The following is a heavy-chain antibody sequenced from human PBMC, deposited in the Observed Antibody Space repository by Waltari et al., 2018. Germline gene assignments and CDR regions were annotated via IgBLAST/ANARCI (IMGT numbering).Heavy chain of an antibody. V-gene: IGHV4-39*07. Sequence: QLQLQESGPGLVKPSETLSLTCTVSGGSISSSSYYWGWIRQPPGKGLEWIGRIYYSGSTYYNPSLKSRVTISVDTSKNQFSLKLSSVTAADTAVYYCANHPSGYSYLYYFDYWGQGTLVTVSS. D-gene: IGHD5-18*01. CDR2: IYYSGST. J-gene: IGHJ4*02. CDR3: ANHPSGYSYLYYFDY. CDR1: GGSISSSSYY.